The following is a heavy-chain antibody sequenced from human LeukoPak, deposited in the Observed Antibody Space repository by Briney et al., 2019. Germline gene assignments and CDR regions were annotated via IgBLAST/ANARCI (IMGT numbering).Heavy chain of an antibody. J-gene: IGHJ4*02. Sequence: ASVKASCKASGYTFTGYYMHWVRQAPGQGLEWMGRINPNRGGTNYAQKFQGRVTMTRDTSISTAYMELSRLRSDDTAVYYCARDPAIVVVPAAMRLGLNYWGQGTLVTVSS. CDR3: ARDPAIVVVPAAMRLGLNY. CDR2: INPNRGGT. CDR1: GYTFTGYY. D-gene: IGHD2-2*01. V-gene: IGHV1-2*06.